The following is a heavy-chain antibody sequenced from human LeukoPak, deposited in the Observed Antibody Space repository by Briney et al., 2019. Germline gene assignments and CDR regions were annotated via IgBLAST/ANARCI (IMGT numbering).Heavy chain of an antibody. CDR1: DDSITMYY. CDR2: VDHTGST. D-gene: IGHD1-1*01. J-gene: IGHJ6*03. Sequence: PSETLSLTCRVSDDSITMYYWTWIRQPPGKVLEWTVYVDHTGSTNFNSSLNAGVSISRDTTKNLFSLRLRSVTAADTAVYFCARGRVSSSTWYSTYYYYFYMDVWGKGTTVTVSS. CDR3: ARGRVSSSTWYSTYYYYFYMDV. V-gene: IGHV4-59*01.